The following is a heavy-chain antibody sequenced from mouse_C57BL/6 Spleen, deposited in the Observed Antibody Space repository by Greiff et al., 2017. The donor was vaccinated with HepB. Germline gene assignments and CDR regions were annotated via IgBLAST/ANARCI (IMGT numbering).Heavy chain of an antibody. CDR2: IDPSDSYT. V-gene: IGHV1-59*01. CDR3: AREGGTTVVEGFDV. CDR1: GYTFTSYW. Sequence: VRRRRPGGELVRAVRGVRVSCKASGYTFTSYWMHWVKQRPGQGLEWIGVIDPSDSYTNYNQKFKGKATLTVDTSSSTAYMQLSSLTSEDSAVYYCAREGGTTVVEGFDVWGTGTTVTVAS. D-gene: IGHD1-1*01. J-gene: IGHJ1*03.